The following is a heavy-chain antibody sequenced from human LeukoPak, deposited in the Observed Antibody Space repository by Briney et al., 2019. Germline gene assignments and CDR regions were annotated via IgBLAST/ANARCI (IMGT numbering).Heavy chain of an antibody. CDR1: GFIFSDYA. J-gene: IGHJ3*01. V-gene: IGHV3-23*01. Sequence: GGSLRLSCAASGFIFSDYAMTWVRQTPGKGLEWVSSIHGPGSPTLHADSLEGRFSISRDNSKNTLFLQMNSLRTEDTAIYYCAKDSFSYNGVFDAFDVWGRGTMVTVSS. D-gene: IGHD3-10*01. CDR2: IHGPGSPT. CDR3: AKDSFSYNGVFDAFDV.